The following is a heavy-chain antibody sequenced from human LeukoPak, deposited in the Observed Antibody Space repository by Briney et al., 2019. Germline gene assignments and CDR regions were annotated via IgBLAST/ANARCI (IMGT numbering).Heavy chain of an antibody. CDR1: GFTFSSYS. D-gene: IGHD2-15*01. V-gene: IGHV3-21*01. J-gene: IGHJ6*03. CDR3: ARDCSGGSCYSDYYYMDV. CDR2: ISSSSSYI. Sequence: GGSLRLSCAASGFTFSSYSMNWVRQAPGKGLEWVSSISSSSSYIYYADSVKGRFTISRDNAKNSLYLQMNSLRAEDTAVYYCARDCSGGSCYSDYYYMDVWGKGTTVTVSS.